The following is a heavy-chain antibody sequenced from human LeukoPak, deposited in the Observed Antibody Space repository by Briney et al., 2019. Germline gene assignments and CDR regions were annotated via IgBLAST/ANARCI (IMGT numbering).Heavy chain of an antibody. Sequence: SVKVSCKASGDTFSNYAIDWVRQAPGQGLEWMGGIIPIFATANYAQKFQGRVTITADKSTRTAYMELSSLRSEDTAVYYCARDRGAARLYFDYWGQGTLVTVSS. CDR1: GDTFSNYA. CDR2: IIPIFATA. D-gene: IGHD6-6*01. V-gene: IGHV1-69*06. J-gene: IGHJ4*02. CDR3: ARDRGAARLYFDY.